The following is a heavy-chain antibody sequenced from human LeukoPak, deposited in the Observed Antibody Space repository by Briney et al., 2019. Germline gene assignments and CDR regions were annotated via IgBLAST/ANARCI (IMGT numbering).Heavy chain of an antibody. CDR2: ISAYNGNT. V-gene: IGHV1-18*01. D-gene: IGHD6-13*01. J-gene: IGHJ4*02. CDR1: GYTFTSYG. Sequence: ASVKVSCKASGYTFTSYGISWVRQAPGQGLEWMGWISAYNGNTNYAQKLQGRVTMTPDTSTSTAYMELRSLRSDDTAVYYCARDRTARIAAAPDYWGQGTLVTVSS. CDR3: ARDRTARIAAAPDY.